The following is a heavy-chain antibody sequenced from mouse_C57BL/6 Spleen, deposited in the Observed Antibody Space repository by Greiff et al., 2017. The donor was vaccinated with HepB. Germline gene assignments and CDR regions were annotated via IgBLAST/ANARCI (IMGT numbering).Heavy chain of an antibody. CDR1: GYSITSGYD. Sequence: EVKLLESGPGMVKPSQSLSLTCTVTGYSITSGYDWHWIRHFPGNKLEWMGYISYSGSTNYNPSLKSRISITHDTSKNHFFLKLNSVTTEDTATYYCARGDDYDEAMDYWGQGTSVTVSS. D-gene: IGHD2-4*01. CDR3: ARGDDYDEAMDY. CDR2: ISYSGST. V-gene: IGHV3-1*01. J-gene: IGHJ4*01.